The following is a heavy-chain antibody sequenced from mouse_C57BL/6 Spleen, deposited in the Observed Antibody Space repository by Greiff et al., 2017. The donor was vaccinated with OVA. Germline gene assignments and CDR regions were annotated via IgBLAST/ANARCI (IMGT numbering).Heavy chain of an antibody. CDR3: ARRFITTYAMDY. J-gene: IGHJ4*01. Sequence: VQLQQPGAELVKPGASVKLSCKASGYTFTSYWMHWVKQRPGQGLEWIGMIHPNSGSTNYNEKFKSKATLTVDKSSSTAYMQLSSLTSEDSAVYYCARRFITTYAMDYWGQGTSVTVSS. V-gene: IGHV1-64*01. D-gene: IGHD1-1*01. CDR2: IHPNSGST. CDR1: GYTFTSYW.